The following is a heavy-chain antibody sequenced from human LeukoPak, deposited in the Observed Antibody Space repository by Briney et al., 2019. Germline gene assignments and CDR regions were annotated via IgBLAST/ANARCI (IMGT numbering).Heavy chain of an antibody. D-gene: IGHD3-10*02. Sequence: GGSLRLSCAASGFTFSSYSMKWVRQAPGKGLEWVSFISSSSSYIYYAGSVKGRFTISRDNARNSLYLQINSLRAEDTAVYYCARGTMFPYYFDYWGQGTLVTVSS. CDR3: ARGTMFPYYFDY. CDR1: GFTFSSYS. J-gene: IGHJ4*02. V-gene: IGHV3-21*01. CDR2: ISSSSSYI.